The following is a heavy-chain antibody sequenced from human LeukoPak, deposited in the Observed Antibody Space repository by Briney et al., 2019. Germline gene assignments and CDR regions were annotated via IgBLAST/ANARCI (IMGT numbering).Heavy chain of an antibody. V-gene: IGHV3-23*01. J-gene: IGHJ3*02. CDR1: GFTFSSYA. CDR2: ISGSGGST. Sequence: PGGSLRLSCAASGFTFSSYAMSWVRQAPGKGLEWVSAISGSGGSTYYADSVKGRFTISRDNSKNTLYLQMNSLRAEDTAVYYCAKVAPESRWELGRGPDIWGQGTMVTVSS. CDR3: AKVAPESRWELGRGPDI. D-gene: IGHD1-26*01.